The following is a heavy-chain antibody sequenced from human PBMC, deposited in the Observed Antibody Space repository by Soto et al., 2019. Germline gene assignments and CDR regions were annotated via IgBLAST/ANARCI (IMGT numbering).Heavy chain of an antibody. CDR3: ARDRRTSIVVVVAAANFDS. CDR1: GGTFSSYA. V-gene: IGHV1-69*01. Sequence: QVQLVQSGAEVKKPGSSVKVSCKASGGTFSSYAISWVRQAPGQGLEWMGGIIPIFGTANYAQKFQGRVTITADESTSTAYMELSSLRSEDTAVYYCARDRRTSIVVVVAAANFDSWGEGTLVTVSS. D-gene: IGHD2-15*01. CDR2: IIPIFGTA. J-gene: IGHJ4*02.